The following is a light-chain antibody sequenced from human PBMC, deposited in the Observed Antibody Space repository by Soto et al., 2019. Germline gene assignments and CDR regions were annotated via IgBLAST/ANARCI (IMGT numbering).Light chain of an antibody. CDR3: LQYDTSTYT. V-gene: IGKV3-20*01. CDR1: QSVSSNF. CDR2: DAS. Sequence: EIVLTQSPGTLSLSPGERATLSCRASQSVSSNFLAWYQQKPGQAPRLLIYDASIRATGITDRFSGSGSGTDFTLTISRLEPEDFAVYHCLQYDTSTYTFGQGTKLEIK. J-gene: IGKJ2*01.